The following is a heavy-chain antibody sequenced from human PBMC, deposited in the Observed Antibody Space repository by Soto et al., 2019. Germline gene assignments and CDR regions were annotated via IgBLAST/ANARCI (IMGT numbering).Heavy chain of an antibody. D-gene: IGHD3-10*01. V-gene: IGHV3-30-3*01. Sequence: QVQLVESGGGVVQPGRSLRLSCAASGFTFSSYAMHWVRQAPGKGLEWVAVISYDGSNKYYADSVKGRFTISRDNSMNTLYLQMNSLRAEDTAVYYCARDGPHYYGSGSYYDYWGQGTLVTVSS. J-gene: IGHJ4*02. CDR1: GFTFSSYA. CDR3: ARDGPHYYGSGSYYDY. CDR2: ISYDGSNK.